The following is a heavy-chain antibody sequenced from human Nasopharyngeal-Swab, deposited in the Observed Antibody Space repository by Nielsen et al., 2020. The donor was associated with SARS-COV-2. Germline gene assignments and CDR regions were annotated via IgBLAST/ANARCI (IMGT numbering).Heavy chain of an antibody. CDR3: ATTSALTIAVGGEGAFDI. CDR2: INAGNGNT. Sequence: ASVKVSCKASGYTFTSYAMHWVRQAPGQRLEWMGWINAGNGNTKYSQKFQGRVTITRDTSASTAYMELSSLRSEDTAVYYCATTSALTIAVGGEGAFDIWGQGTMVTVSS. J-gene: IGHJ3*02. D-gene: IGHD6-19*01. CDR1: GYTFTSYA. V-gene: IGHV1-3*01.